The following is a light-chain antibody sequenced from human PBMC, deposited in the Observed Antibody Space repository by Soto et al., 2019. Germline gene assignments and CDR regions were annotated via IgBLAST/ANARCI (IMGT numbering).Light chain of an antibody. CDR3: QQYNNSPWT. V-gene: IGKV1-5*01. J-gene: IGKJ1*01. CDR2: GAS. Sequence: DIQMTQSPSTLSASVGDRVTITCRASQSFSDWLAWYQQKPGKAPKLLIYGASNLESGVPSRFSGSGSGTEFTLAINSLHPDDFATYYCQQYNNSPWTFVQATKVAIK. CDR1: QSFSDW.